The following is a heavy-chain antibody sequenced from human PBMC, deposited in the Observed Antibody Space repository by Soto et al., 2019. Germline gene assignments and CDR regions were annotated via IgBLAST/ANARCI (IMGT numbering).Heavy chain of an antibody. V-gene: IGHV3-23*01. Sequence: GGYLRLSWAASGCTLRSYAKSWGRLTPGEGMEWVSAISGSGGSTYYADSVKGRFTISRDNSKNTLYLQMNGLRAEDTAVYYCAKDLAYCVVDRKRGPPNSFHYRGQGTL. CDR3: AKDLAYCVVDRKRGPPNSFHY. CDR1: GCTLRSYA. D-gene: IGHD2-21*02. CDR2: ISGSGGST. J-gene: IGHJ4*02.